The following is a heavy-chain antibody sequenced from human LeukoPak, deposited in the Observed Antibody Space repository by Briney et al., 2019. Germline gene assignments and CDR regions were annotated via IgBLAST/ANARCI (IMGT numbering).Heavy chain of an antibody. J-gene: IGHJ4*02. CDR3: ARDLRFGAYGY. Sequence: SETLSLTCAVSGGSITSSSWWSWVRQCPGRGLEWIGEINHRGTTNYNPSLKSRVTISVDKSKNQFSLKLSSVTAADTAVYYCARDLRFGAYGYWGQGTLVTVSS. CDR1: GGSITSSSW. V-gene: IGHV4-4*02. CDR2: INHRGTT. D-gene: IGHD5/OR15-5a*01.